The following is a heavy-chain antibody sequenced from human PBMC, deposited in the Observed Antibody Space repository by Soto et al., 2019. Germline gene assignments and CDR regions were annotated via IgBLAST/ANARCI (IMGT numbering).Heavy chain of an antibody. J-gene: IGHJ4*02. CDR1: GGSLNHCGYS. Sequence: CAVSGGSLNHCGYSSSWIPQPPGKGLEWIGYIYYSGSTYYNPSLKTRVTISADTSKNRFSLKLNSVTASDTAVYYCASLDHYDISGIMGPDYWGQGTLVTVS. CDR2: IYYSGST. CDR3: ASLDHYDISGIMGPDY. V-gene: IGHV4-30-2*03. D-gene: IGHD3-22*01.